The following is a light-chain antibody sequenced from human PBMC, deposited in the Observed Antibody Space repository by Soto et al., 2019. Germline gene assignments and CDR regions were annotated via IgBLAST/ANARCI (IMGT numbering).Light chain of an antibody. Sequence: QSVLTQPPPASGTPGQRVTISCSGSSSDIGINTVNWYQHLPGTAPQLLIYGTDQRPSGVPDRFSASKSGTSASLAITGLQSEDEADYYCAAWDDSLNGYVFGSGTKVTVL. CDR3: AAWDDSLNGYV. V-gene: IGLV1-44*01. CDR2: GTD. CDR1: SSDIGINT. J-gene: IGLJ1*01.